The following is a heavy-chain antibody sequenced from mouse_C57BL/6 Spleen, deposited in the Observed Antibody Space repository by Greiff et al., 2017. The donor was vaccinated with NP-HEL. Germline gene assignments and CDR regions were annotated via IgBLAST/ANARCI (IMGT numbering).Heavy chain of an antibody. CDR3: TRKGWAQAFAY. J-gene: IGHJ3*01. V-gene: IGHV1-15*01. D-gene: IGHD3-2*02. CDR2: IDPETGGT. CDR1: GYTFTDYE. Sequence: VQLQQSGAELVRPGASVTLSCKASGYTFTDYEMHWVKQTPVHGLEWIGAIDPETGGTAYNQKFKGKAILTADKSSSTAYMELRSLTSEDSAVYYCTRKGWAQAFAYWGQGTLVTVSA.